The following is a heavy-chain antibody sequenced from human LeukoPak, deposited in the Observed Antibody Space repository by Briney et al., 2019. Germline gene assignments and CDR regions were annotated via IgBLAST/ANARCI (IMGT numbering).Heavy chain of an antibody. CDR1: GGSISSGSYY. J-gene: IGHJ6*02. V-gene: IGHV4-61*02. D-gene: IGHD5-24*01. Sequence: PSETLSLTCTVSGGSISSGSYYWSWIRQPAGKGLEWIGRIYTSGSTNYNPSLKSRVTISVDTSKNQFSLKLSSVTAADTAVYYCARQGGYNVHGYGMDVWGQGTTVTVSS. CDR2: IYTSGST. CDR3: ARQGGYNVHGYGMDV.